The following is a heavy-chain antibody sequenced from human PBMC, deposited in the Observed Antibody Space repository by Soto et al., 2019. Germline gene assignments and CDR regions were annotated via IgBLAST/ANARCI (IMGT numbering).Heavy chain of an antibody. D-gene: IGHD5-18*01. Sequence: SETLSLTCTVPGGSISSSSYYWGWIRQPPGKGLEWIGSIYYSGSTYYNPSLKSRVTISVDTSKNQFSLKLSSVTAADTAVYYCARGIESYSSPEVSWFDPWGQGTLVTVSS. V-gene: IGHV4-39*01. J-gene: IGHJ5*02. CDR3: ARGIESYSSPEVSWFDP. CDR2: IYYSGST. CDR1: GGSISSSSYY.